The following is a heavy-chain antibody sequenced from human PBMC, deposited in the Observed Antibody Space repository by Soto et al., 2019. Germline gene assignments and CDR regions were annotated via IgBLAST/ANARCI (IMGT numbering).Heavy chain of an antibody. V-gene: IGHV4-39*01. CDR1: GGSISSSSYY. Sequence: QLQLQESGPGLVKPSETLSLTCTVSGGSISSSSYYWGWIRQPPGKGLEWIGSIYYSGSTYYNPSLKSRVTISVDTSKNQCSLKLSSVTAADTAVYYCASIYCSGGSCYSSDYWGQGTLVTVSS. CDR3: ASIYCSGGSCYSSDY. CDR2: IYYSGST. J-gene: IGHJ4*02. D-gene: IGHD2-15*01.